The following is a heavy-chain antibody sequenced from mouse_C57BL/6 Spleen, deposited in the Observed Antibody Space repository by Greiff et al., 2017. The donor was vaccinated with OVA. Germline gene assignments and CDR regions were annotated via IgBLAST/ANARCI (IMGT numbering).Heavy chain of an antibody. CDR2: LDPSDSYT. Sequence: QVQLQQPGAELVMPGASVKLSCKASGYTFTSYWMHWVKQRPGQGLEWIGELDPSDSYTNYNQKFKGKSTLTVDKSSSTAYMQLSSLTSEDSAVYYCARGATVVGRGDYAMDYWGQGTSVTVSS. D-gene: IGHD1-1*01. CDR1: GYTFTSYW. CDR3: ARGATVVGRGDYAMDY. V-gene: IGHV1-69*01. J-gene: IGHJ4*01.